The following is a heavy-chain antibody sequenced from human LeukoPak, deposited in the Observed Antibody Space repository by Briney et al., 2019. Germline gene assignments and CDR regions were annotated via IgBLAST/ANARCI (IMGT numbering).Heavy chain of an antibody. V-gene: IGHV4-59*01. D-gene: IGHD3-10*01. CDR3: ARDIGSGSSTSDY. J-gene: IGHJ4*02. CDR2: IYYSGST. Sequence: SETLSLTCTVSGGSMSDYYWSWIRQPPGKGLKWIGYIYYSGSTNYNPSLKSRVTISVDTSKNQFSLKLSSVTAADTAVYYCARDIGSGSSTSDYWGQGTLVTVSS. CDR1: GGSMSDYY.